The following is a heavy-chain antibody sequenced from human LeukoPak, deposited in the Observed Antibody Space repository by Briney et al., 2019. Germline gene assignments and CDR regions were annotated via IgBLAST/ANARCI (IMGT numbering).Heavy chain of an antibody. V-gene: IGHV3-66*02. Sequence: GGSLRLSCAASGFTVSSNYMSWVRQAPGKGLEWVSVIYSGGSTYYADSVKGRFTISRDNSKNTLYLQMNSLRAEDTAVYYSARDRSVVGATDYYFDYWGQGTLVTVSS. CDR1: GFTVSSNY. CDR3: ARDRSVVGATDYYFDY. D-gene: IGHD1-26*01. CDR2: IYSGGST. J-gene: IGHJ4*02.